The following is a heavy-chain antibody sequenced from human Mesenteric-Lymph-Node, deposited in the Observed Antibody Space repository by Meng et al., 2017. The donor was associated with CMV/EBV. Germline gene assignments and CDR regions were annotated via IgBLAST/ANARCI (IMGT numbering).Heavy chain of an antibody. CDR1: GGSFSGYY. CDR2: IYHSGST. CDR3: ARGSSYDILTGYFDY. V-gene: IGHV4-34*01. J-gene: IGHJ4*02. D-gene: IGHD3-9*01. Sequence: QVQLLQWGAGLLKPSEPLSVTCAVYGGSFSGYYWNWIRQSPEKGLEWIGEIYHSGSTTYNPSFTSRIIISVDTSTNQISLNMSSVTAADTAVYYCARGSSYDILTGYFDYWGQGALVTASS.